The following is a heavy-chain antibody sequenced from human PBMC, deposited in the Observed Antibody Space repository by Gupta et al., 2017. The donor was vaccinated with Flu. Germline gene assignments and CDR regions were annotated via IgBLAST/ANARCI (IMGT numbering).Heavy chain of an antibody. J-gene: IGHJ4*02. V-gene: IGHV4-39*01. CDR3: ATPTPLIAVAY. Sequence: ETLSLTCTVSGGSISNNNSYWGWIRQPPGKGLEWIGSIYYSGNTYYNPSLKSRVTISVDTSKNQFSLRLSSVTAADTAVYYCATPTPLIAVAYWGQGTLVTVSS. D-gene: IGHD6-19*01. CDR1: GGSISNNNSY. CDR2: IYYSGNT.